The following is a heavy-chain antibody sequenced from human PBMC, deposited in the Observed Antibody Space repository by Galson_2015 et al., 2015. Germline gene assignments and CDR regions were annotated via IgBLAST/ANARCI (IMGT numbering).Heavy chain of an antibody. D-gene: IGHD3-22*01. CDR1: GFTFSSYG. CDR2: ISYDGSNK. J-gene: IGHJ3*02. Sequence: SLRLSCAASGFTFSSYGMHWVRQAPGKGLEWVAVISYDGSNKYYADSVKGRFTISRDNSKNTLYLQMNSLRAEDTAVYYCARDTAYYYDSSGYYSNAFDIWGQGTMVTVSS. CDR3: ARDTAYYYDSSGYYSNAFDI. V-gene: IGHV3-30*03.